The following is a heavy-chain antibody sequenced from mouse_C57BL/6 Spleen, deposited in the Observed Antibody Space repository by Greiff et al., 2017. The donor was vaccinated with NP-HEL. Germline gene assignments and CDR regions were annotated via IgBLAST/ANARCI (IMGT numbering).Heavy chain of an antibody. J-gene: IGHJ4*01. D-gene: IGHD4-1*02. V-gene: IGHV7-1*01. Sequence: EVMLVESGGGLVQSGRSLRLSCATSGFTFSDFYMEWVRQAPGKGLEWIAASRNKANDYTTEYSASVKGRFIVSRDTSQSILYLQMNALRAEDTVIYYCARGSNWGHYYAMDYWGQGTSVTVSS. CDR3: ARGSNWGHYYAMDY. CDR1: GFTFSDFY. CDR2: SRNKANDYTT.